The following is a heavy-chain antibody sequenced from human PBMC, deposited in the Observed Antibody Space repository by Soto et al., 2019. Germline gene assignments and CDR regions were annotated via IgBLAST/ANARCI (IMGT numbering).Heavy chain of an antibody. CDR1: GGTFSSYA. CDR3: ASTERWLRLVNWFDP. CDR2: IIPIFGTA. Sequence: RASVKVSCKASGGTFSSYAISWVRQAPGQGLEWMGGIIPIFGTANYAQKFQGRVTITADKSTSTAYMELSSLRSEDTAVYYCASTERWLRLVNWFDPWGQGTLVTVSS. J-gene: IGHJ5*02. V-gene: IGHV1-69*06. D-gene: IGHD5-12*01.